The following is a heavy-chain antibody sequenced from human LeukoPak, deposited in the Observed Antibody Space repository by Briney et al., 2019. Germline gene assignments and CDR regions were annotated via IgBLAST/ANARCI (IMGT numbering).Heavy chain of an antibody. Sequence: PSETLSLTCTVSGGSISSGSYYWSWIRQPAGKGLEWIGRIYTSGSTNYNPSLKSRVTISVDTSKNQFSLKLGSVTAADTAVYYCARDGYSLGYSSGWYDYWGQGTLVTVSS. D-gene: IGHD6-19*01. V-gene: IGHV4-61*02. J-gene: IGHJ4*02. CDR3: ARDGYSLGYSSGWYDY. CDR2: IYTSGST. CDR1: GGSISSGSYY.